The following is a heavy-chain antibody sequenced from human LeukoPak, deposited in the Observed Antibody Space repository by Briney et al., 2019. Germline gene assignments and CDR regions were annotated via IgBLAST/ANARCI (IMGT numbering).Heavy chain of an antibody. CDR1: GFTFDDYA. CDR2: ISWDGGST. V-gene: IGHV3-43D*03. J-gene: IGHJ4*02. Sequence: GGSLRLSCAASGFTFDDYAMHWVRQAPGKGLEWVSLISWDGGSTYYADSVKGRFTISRDNAQKSLYLQMNSLRAEDTAVYYCARALYDSSGHYSHFDYWGQGTLVIVFS. CDR3: ARALYDSSGHYSHFDY. D-gene: IGHD3-22*01.